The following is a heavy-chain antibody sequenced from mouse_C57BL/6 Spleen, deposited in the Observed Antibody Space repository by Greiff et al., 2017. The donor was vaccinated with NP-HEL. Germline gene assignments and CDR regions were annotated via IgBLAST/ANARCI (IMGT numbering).Heavy chain of an antibody. CDR2: IYPGSGST. J-gene: IGHJ2*01. V-gene: IGHV1-55*01. CDR1: GYTFTSYW. D-gene: IGHD1-1*01. CDR3: ARGNYGRDYFDY. Sequence: VQLQQPGAELVKPGASVKMSCKASGYTFTSYWITWVKQRPGQGLEWIGDIYPGSGSTNYHEKFKSKATLTVDTSSSTAYMQLSSLTSEDSAVYYCARGNYGRDYFDYWGQGTTLTVSS.